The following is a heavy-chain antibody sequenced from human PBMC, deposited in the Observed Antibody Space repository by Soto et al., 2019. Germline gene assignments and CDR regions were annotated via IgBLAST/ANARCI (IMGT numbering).Heavy chain of an antibody. V-gene: IGHV1-69*01. Sequence: QVQLVQSGAEVKKPGSSVKVSCKASGGTFSSYAIDWVRQAPGQGLEWMGGIIPIFGTANYAQKFQGRITINADESTSTAYMELRSLRSEDTAMYYCARGVHYDTSGYYYFYWGQGTLVTVSS. CDR3: ARGVHYDTSGYYYFY. CDR2: IIPIFGTA. CDR1: GGTFSSYA. J-gene: IGHJ4*02. D-gene: IGHD3-22*01.